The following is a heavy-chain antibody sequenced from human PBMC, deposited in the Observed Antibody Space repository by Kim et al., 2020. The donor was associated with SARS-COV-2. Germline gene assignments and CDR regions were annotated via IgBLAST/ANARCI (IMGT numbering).Heavy chain of an antibody. D-gene: IGHD2-21*01. V-gene: IGHV4-39*01. Sequence: YYNPPLKSRVTISVDTSKNQFSLKLRSVTAADTAVYYCARRTYLAYYFDYWGQGTLVTVSS. J-gene: IGHJ4*02. CDR3: ARRTYLAYYFDY.